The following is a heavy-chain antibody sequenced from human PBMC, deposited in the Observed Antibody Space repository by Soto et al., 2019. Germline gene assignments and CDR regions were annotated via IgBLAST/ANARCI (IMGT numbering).Heavy chain of an antibody. CDR3: AREALGYCSSTSCSPLIGFDY. Sequence: GASVKVSCKASGYTFTSYGISWVRQAPGQGLEWMGWISAYNGNTNYAQKLQGRVTMTTDTSTSTAYMELRSLRSDDTAVYYCAREALGYCSSTSCSPLIGFDYWGQGTLVTVSS. J-gene: IGHJ4*02. CDR1: GYTFTSYG. D-gene: IGHD2-2*01. V-gene: IGHV1-18*01. CDR2: ISAYNGNT.